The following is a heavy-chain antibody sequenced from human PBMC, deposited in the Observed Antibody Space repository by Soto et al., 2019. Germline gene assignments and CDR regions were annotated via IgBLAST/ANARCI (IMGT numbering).Heavy chain of an antibody. CDR3: ARRGSGSSFDY. CDR2: VYSNGST. Sequence: SETLSLTCTVSGGSINNHYWSWIRQPPGKGLEWIGNVYSNGSTFYNPSLKSRVTMSVDTFKNQFSLSLISVTAADTAVYYCARRGSGSSFDYWGQGTLVTVSS. V-gene: IGHV4-59*04. J-gene: IGHJ4*01. CDR1: GGSINNHY. D-gene: IGHD3-10*01.